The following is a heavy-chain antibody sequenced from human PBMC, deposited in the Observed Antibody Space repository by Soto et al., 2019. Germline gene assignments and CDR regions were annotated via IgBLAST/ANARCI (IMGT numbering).Heavy chain of an antibody. V-gene: IGHV1-69*01. CDR2: IIPISERT. CDR1: GGTFSSYA. Sequence: QVQLVQSGAEVKKPGSSVKVSCKASGGTFSSYAISWVRQAPGQGLEWMGGIIPISERTNYAQKFQGRVTITADESQGTAYMELSSLRSEDTAVYDCARSQGSSTSLEIYYYYYYGMDVWGQGTTVTVSS. J-gene: IGHJ6*02. CDR3: ARSQGSSTSLEIYYYYYYGMDV. D-gene: IGHD2-2*01.